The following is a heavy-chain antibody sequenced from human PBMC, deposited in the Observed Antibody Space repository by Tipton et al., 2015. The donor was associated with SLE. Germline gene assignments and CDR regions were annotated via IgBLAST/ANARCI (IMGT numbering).Heavy chain of an antibody. CDR1: GFTFSSYA. J-gene: IGHJ3*02. D-gene: IGHD5-12*01. CDR3: ARGRGGYGTDAFDI. CDR2: ISYDGSNK. Sequence: SLRLSCAASGFTFSSYAMHWVRQAPGKGLEWVAVISYDGSNKYYADSVKGRFTISRDNSKNTLYLQMNSLRAEDTAVYYCARGRGGYGTDAFDIWGQGTMVTVSS. V-gene: IGHV3-30*14.